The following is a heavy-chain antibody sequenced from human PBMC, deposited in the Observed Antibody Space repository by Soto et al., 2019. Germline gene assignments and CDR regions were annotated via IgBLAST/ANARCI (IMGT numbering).Heavy chain of an antibody. CDR1: GVTFSSYA. CDR2: IIPIFGTA. CDR3: ARRNDSTDSFHFDY. Sequence: AVKVSCKASGVTFSSYAISWVRQAPGQGLEWMGGIIPIFGTANYAQKFQGRVTITADKSTSTAYMELSSLRSEDTAVYYCARRNDSTDSFHFDYWGQGILVTVSS. V-gene: IGHV1-69*06. J-gene: IGHJ4*02. D-gene: IGHD2-21*01.